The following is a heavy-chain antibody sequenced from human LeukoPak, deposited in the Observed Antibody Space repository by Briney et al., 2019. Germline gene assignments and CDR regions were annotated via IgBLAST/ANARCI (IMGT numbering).Heavy chain of an antibody. CDR1: GGSFSGDY. V-gene: IGHV4-59*01. Sequence: SETLSLTCAVYGGSFSGDYWSWIRQPPGKGLEWIGYIYDNGNTNYNPSLKSRVTMSVDTSKNQFSMKLSSVTAADTATYYCARETRLTGFFGGLGFNYWGQGTLVTVSS. J-gene: IGHJ4*02. CDR3: ARETRLTGFFGGLGFNY. CDR2: IYDNGNT. D-gene: IGHD3-16*01.